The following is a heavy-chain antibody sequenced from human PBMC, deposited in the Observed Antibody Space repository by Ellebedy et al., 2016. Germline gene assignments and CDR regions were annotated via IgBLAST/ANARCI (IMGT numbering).Heavy chain of an antibody. V-gene: IGHV1-3*01. D-gene: IGHD6-19*01. CDR1: GYTFSSYA. CDR2: INVGNGNT. CDR3: ARVEYSSGWYLEGAFDI. J-gene: IGHJ3*02. Sequence: ASVKVSCKASGYTFSSYAVHWVRQAPGQRLEWLGWINVGNGNTKYSQNFQGRVTITRDTSASTAYMELSSLRSEDTAVYYCARVEYSSGWYLEGAFDIWGQGTMVTVSS.